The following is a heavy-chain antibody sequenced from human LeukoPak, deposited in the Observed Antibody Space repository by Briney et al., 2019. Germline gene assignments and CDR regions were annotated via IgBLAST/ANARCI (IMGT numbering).Heavy chain of an antibody. CDR3: ARHDGGYYYYYMDV. J-gene: IGHJ6*03. D-gene: IGHD3-16*01. V-gene: IGHV4-31*03. CDR2: ISYTGST. CDR1: GASISSGGYY. Sequence: SQTLSLTCTVSGASISSGGYYWTWIRQHPGKGLEWIGYISYTGSTYYNPSLKSRITISIDTSKSQFSLRLSSVTAADTAVYYCARHDGGYYYYYMDVWGKGTTVTVSS.